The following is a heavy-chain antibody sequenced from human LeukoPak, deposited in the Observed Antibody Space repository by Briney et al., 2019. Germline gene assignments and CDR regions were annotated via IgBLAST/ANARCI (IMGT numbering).Heavy chain of an antibody. CDR2: IYTSGST. CDR1: GGSISSYY. CDR3: AREHSSSASLDY. Sequence: PSETLSLTCTVSGGSISSYYWSWIRQPAGKGLKWIGRIYTSGSTNYNPSLKSRVTMSVDTSKNQFSLKLSSVTAADTAVYYCAREHSSSASLDYWGQGTLVTVSS. D-gene: IGHD6-13*01. V-gene: IGHV4-4*07. J-gene: IGHJ4*02.